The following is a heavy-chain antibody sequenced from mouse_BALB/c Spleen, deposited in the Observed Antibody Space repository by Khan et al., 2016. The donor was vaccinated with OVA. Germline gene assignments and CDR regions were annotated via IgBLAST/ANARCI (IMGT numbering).Heavy chain of an antibody. V-gene: IGHV5-6*01. J-gene: IGHJ3*01. CDR2: ISSGGSYT. CDR1: GFTFSTYG. D-gene: IGHD1-1*01. Sequence: EVMLVESGGDLVKPGGSLKLSCAASGFTFSTYGMSWVRQTPDKRLEWVATISSGGSYTYYPDSVKGRFTISRDNAKNTLYLQMSSLKSEDIAMYYCTRLAYYYDSEGFAYWGQGTLVTVST. CDR3: TRLAYYYDSEGFAY.